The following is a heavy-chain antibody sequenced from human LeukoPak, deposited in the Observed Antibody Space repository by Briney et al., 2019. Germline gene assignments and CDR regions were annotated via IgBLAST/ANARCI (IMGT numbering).Heavy chain of an antibody. CDR1: GGSISSYY. Sequence: NSSETLSLTCTVSGGSISSYYWGWIRQPPGKGLEWIGSIYYSGSTYYNPSLKSRVTISVDTSKNQFSLKLSSVTAADTAVYYCARRLGSGSPYPFDYWGQGTLVTVSS. D-gene: IGHD3-10*01. V-gene: IGHV4-39*01. J-gene: IGHJ4*02. CDR2: IYYSGST. CDR3: ARRLGSGSPYPFDY.